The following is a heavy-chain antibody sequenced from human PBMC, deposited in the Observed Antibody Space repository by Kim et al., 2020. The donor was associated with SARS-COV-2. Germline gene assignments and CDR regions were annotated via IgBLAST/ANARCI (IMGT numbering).Heavy chain of an antibody. J-gene: IGHJ6*02. CDR3: ARDYNGMDV. D-gene: IGHD2-2*02. CDR1: GGSISTYY. Sequence: SETLSLTCSVSGGSISTYYWSWIRQPAGKGLEWIGRINTSGNANYNPSLKSRVTMSADTSKSQFSLNLRSMTAADTAVYYCARDYNGMDVWGQGTTVTDSS. V-gene: IGHV4-4*07. CDR2: INTSGNA.